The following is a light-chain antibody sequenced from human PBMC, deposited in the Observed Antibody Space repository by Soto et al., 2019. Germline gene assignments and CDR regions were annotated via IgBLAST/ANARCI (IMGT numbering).Light chain of an antibody. Sequence: QSVLTQPLSVSAAPGQKVTISCSGSNSNIGNKDVSWYQQFPGTAPKLLIYDNNRRPSGIPDRFSASKSGALATLAITGLQTGDEADYYCGTWDSGLSVAVFGGGTQLTVL. CDR2: DNN. V-gene: IGLV1-51*01. CDR3: GTWDSGLSVAV. J-gene: IGLJ2*01. CDR1: NSNIGNKD.